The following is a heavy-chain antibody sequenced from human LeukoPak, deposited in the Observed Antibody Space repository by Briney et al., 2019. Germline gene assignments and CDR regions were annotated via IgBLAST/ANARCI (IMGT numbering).Heavy chain of an antibody. Sequence: ASVKVSCKASGGTFSSYAISWVRQAPGQGLEWMGGIIPIFGTANYAQKFQGRVTITADKSTSTAYMELSSLRSEDTAAYYCASGGYCSGGSCYPGYFDYWGQGTLVTVSS. CDR1: GGTFSSYA. V-gene: IGHV1-69*06. CDR2: IIPIFGTA. J-gene: IGHJ4*02. CDR3: ASGGYCSGGSCYPGYFDY. D-gene: IGHD2-15*01.